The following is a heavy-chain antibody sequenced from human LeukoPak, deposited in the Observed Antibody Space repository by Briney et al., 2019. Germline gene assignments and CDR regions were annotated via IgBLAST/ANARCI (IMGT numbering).Heavy chain of an antibody. Sequence: ESLKISCKGSGYSFTNYWISWVRQMPGKGLEWMGIIFPGESDTTYRTSFQGQGTISADKSISTVYLQWSSLKASDTDMYYCSRSRRYNWNDVMAFDIWGQGTMVTVSS. J-gene: IGHJ3*02. D-gene: IGHD1-20*01. CDR1: GYSFTNYW. V-gene: IGHV5-51*01. CDR2: IFPGESDT. CDR3: SRSRRYNWNDVMAFDI.